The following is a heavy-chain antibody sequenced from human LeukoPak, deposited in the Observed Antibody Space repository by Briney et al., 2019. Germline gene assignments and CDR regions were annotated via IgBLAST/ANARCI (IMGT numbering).Heavy chain of an antibody. CDR3: ARDSLGPFLEWLPEFDY. D-gene: IGHD3-3*01. CDR2: IYSSGST. Sequence: PSETLSLTCTVSGDSINNYYWSWIRQPAGQGLEWIGRIYSSGSTDFNPSLKSRVTMSVDTSKNQFSLKLTSVTAADTAVYYCARDSLGPFLEWLPEFDYWGQGTLVTVSS. J-gene: IGHJ4*02. CDR1: GDSINNYY. V-gene: IGHV4-4*07.